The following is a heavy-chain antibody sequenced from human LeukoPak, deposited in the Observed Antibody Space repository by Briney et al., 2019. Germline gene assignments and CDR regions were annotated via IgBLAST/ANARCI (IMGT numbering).Heavy chain of an antibody. Sequence: GGPLRLSCAASGYTFSRHGIHWVRQAPGKGLEWVAVVWYDGRNRDYADSVKGRFTISKDNSNNMVFLQMDRLRAEDTAVYYCARLWGGNGYSGGSLNLWGQGTLVTVSS. CDR2: VWYDGRNR. CDR3: ARLWGGNGYSGGSLNL. D-gene: IGHD3-16*01. CDR1: GYTFSRHG. V-gene: IGHV3-33*01. J-gene: IGHJ5*02.